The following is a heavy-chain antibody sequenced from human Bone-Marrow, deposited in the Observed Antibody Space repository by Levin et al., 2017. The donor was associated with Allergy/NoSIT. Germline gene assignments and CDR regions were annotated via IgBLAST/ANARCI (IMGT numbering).Heavy chain of an antibody. CDR3: ARTYSSSAFDY. CDR2: ISSSRGYI. CDR1: GFTFSSYT. Sequence: SCAASGFTFSSYTMNWVRQAPGKGLEWVSSISSSRGYIYYADSVKGRFTVSRDDANRSLFLQLNSLRAEDTALYYCARTYSSSAFDYWGQGTLVTVSS. D-gene: IGHD6-13*01. V-gene: IGHV3-21*01. J-gene: IGHJ4*02.